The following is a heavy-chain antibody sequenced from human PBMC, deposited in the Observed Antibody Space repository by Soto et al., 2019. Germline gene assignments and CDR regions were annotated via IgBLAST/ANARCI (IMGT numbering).Heavy chain of an antibody. Sequence: EMQLLESGGGLVQPGGSLRLSCAASGFTFSSYAMSWVRQAPGKGLEWVSAISGSGGSTYYADSVKGRFTISRDNSKNTLYLQMTSLRAEDTAVYDCAKDKAVRRGIRPNFDYWGQGTLVTVSS. CDR1: GFTFSSYA. CDR2: ISGSGGST. J-gene: IGHJ4*02. CDR3: AKDKAVRRGIRPNFDY. V-gene: IGHV3-23*01. D-gene: IGHD3-10*01.